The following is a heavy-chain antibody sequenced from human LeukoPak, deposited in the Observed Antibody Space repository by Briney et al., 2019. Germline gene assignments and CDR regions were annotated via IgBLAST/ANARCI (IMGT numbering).Heavy chain of an antibody. CDR3: ASLPTTVVTPFFDY. D-gene: IGHD4-23*01. CDR2: IKQDGSEK. CDR1: GFTFSSYW. Sequence: GGSLRLSCAASGFTFSSYWMSWVRQAPGKGLEWVANIKQDGSEKYYVDSVKGRFTISRDNAKNSLYLQMNSLRAEDTAVYYCASLPTTVVTPFFDYWGQGTLVTVSS. J-gene: IGHJ4*02. V-gene: IGHV3-7*01.